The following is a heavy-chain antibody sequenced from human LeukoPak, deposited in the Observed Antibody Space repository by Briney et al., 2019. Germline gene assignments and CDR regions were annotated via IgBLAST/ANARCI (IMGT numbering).Heavy chain of an antibody. D-gene: IGHD7-27*01. CDR3: AIDPNWGIHY. Sequence: GGSLRLSCAAPGFTFSSYAMTWVRQAPGKGLEWVSAISGSGGSTYDADSVKGRFTISRDNSKNTLYLQMNSLRVEDTAIYYCAIDPNWGIHYWGQGVLVTVSS. J-gene: IGHJ4*02. CDR1: GFTFSSYA. CDR2: ISGSGGST. V-gene: IGHV3-23*01.